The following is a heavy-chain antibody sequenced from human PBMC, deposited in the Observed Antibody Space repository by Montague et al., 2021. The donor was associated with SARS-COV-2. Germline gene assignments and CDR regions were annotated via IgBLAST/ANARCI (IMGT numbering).Heavy chain of an antibody. CDR1: GGSISSYY. J-gene: IGHJ4*02. D-gene: IGHD2-15*01. CDR2: IYYSGSS. V-gene: IGHV4-59*01. CDR3: ASAGGYCSGGSYYYVY. Sequence: SETLSLTCTVSGGSISSYYWSWIRQPPGTGLERIGYIYYSGSSNYYPSLTSRGTISIYTSKNQFSLNLNSVTAADGAVYYCASAGGYCSGGSYYYVYWGQGTLVTVSS.